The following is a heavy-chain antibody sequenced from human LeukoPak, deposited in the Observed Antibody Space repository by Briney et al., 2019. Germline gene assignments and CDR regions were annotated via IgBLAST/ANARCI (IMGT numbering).Heavy chain of an antibody. CDR3: ARDRRAVTTTFDS. CDR1: GFSPISYY. Sequence: GGSLRLSCAASGFSPISYYMYWVRQAPGGGVGRVSSISNTGSFIYYADSVKGRFTVSRDNAKSSLYLQMNSLRAGDTAVDYCARDRRAVTTTFDSWGQGTLLTGSS. D-gene: IGHD3-22*01. CDR2: ISNTGSFI. J-gene: IGHJ4*02. V-gene: IGHV3-21*01.